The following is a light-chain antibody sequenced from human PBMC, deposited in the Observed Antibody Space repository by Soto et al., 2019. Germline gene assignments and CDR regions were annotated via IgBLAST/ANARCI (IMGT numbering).Light chain of an antibody. CDR1: QNITNF. CDR3: QQSYSTPIT. J-gene: IGKJ5*01. V-gene: IGKV1-39*01. Sequence: DIQMTQSPSSLSASVGDRVTIACRASQNITNFLNWYQHNPGKAPNLLIFAASHLQSGVSSRFSGSGSGTDFTLTISSLQPEDFATYYCQQSYSTPITFGQGTRLEIK. CDR2: AAS.